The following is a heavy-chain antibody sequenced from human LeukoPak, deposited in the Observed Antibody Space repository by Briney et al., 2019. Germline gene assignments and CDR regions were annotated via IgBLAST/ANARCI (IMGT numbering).Heavy chain of an antibody. Sequence: PGGSLRLSCAASGFTFSSYAMHWVRQAPGKGLEWVAVISYDGSNKYYADSVKGRFTISRDNSKNTLYLQMNSLRAEDTAVYYCAKGDGHIVATISPGFDYWGQGTLVTVSS. CDR1: GFTFSSYA. J-gene: IGHJ4*02. CDR2: ISYDGSNK. D-gene: IGHD5-12*01. CDR3: AKGDGHIVATISPGFDY. V-gene: IGHV3-30-3*01.